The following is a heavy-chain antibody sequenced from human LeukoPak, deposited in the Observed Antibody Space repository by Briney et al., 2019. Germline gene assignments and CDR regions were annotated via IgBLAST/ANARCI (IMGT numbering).Heavy chain of an antibody. J-gene: IGHJ3*01. CDR1: GGTFSSYA. V-gene: IGHV1-69*13. CDR2: IIPLFGTT. D-gene: IGHD2-8*02. CDR3: AGLVESLANGFDF. Sequence: SAKVSCKASGGTFSSYAINWVRQAPGQGLEWMGEIIPLFGTTNFAQNFQGRITISADESTSTAYMELSSLRSEDTAMYYCAGLVESLANGFDFWGQGTMVTVS.